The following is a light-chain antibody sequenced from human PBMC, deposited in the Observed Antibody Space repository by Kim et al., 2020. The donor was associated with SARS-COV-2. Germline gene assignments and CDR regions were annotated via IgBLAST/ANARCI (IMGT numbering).Light chain of an antibody. V-gene: IGKV3-20*01. J-gene: IGKJ3*01. Sequence: IVLTQSPGTLSASPGEKATLSCRASQSLSSPYLAWYQQRHGQAPSLLISRASLRATGVPDRFSGSGSGTDFTLTISRVETEDSAMYYCQQYDRPPVTFGPGTKVDIK. CDR1: QSLSSPY. CDR2: RAS. CDR3: QQYDRPPVT.